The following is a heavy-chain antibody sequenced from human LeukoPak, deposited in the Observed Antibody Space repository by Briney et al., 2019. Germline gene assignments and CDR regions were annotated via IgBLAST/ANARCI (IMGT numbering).Heavy chain of an antibody. CDR3: VSEVKYCSGGSCHTPGY. Sequence: GGSLRLSCAASGFTFSSYSMNWVRQAPGKGLEWVSYIGSSSSTIYYADSVKGRFTISRDNAKNSLYLQMKSLGVEDTAVYYCVSEVKYCSGGSCHTPGYWGQGTLVTVSS. V-gene: IGHV3-48*01. D-gene: IGHD2-15*01. CDR2: IGSSSSTI. CDR1: GFTFSSYS. J-gene: IGHJ4*02.